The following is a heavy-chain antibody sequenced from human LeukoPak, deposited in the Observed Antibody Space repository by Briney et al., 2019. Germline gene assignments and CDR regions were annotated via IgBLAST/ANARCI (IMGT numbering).Heavy chain of an antibody. V-gene: IGHV3-23*01. CDR1: GFTFSSYA. CDR2: ISGNSGST. D-gene: IGHD3-9*01. Sequence: AGGSLRLSCAASGFTFSSYAMSWVRQAPGKGLEWVSSISGNSGSTYYADSVKGRFTISRDNSKNTVYLQMNSLRAEDTAVYYCAKDRQYYDILTGYYASDFDFWGQGTLVTVSS. CDR3: AKDRQYYDILTGYYASDFDF. J-gene: IGHJ4*02.